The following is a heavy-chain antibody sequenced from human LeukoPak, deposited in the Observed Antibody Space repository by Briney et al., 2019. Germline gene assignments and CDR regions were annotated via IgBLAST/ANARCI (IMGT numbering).Heavy chain of an antibody. CDR2: VNPNSGGK. D-gene: IGHD3-10*01. J-gene: IGHJ4*02. CDR3: AREKGRITMVRGVLGY. CDR1: GYTFTGYY. Sequence: SVKVSCKGSGYTFTGYYMLWVRQPPAQGLEWMGWVNPNSGGKNYAQKFQGRVTMTRDTSISTAYMEPSRLRSDDTAVYYCAREKGRITMVRGVLGYWGQGTLVTVSS. V-gene: IGHV1-2*02.